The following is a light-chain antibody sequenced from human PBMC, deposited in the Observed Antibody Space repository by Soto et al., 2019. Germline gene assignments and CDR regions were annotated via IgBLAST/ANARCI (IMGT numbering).Light chain of an antibody. CDR3: QQLNTYPLT. J-gene: IGKJ4*01. V-gene: IGKV1-9*01. CDR2: AAS. Sequence: IQLTQSPSSLSASVRDRVTITCRASQGIGTYLAWYQQKPGTAPRLLIYAASTLQSGVPSRFSGSGSGTDFTLTISSXQPEDFATYYCQQLNTYPLTFGGGTKVDIK. CDR1: QGIGTY.